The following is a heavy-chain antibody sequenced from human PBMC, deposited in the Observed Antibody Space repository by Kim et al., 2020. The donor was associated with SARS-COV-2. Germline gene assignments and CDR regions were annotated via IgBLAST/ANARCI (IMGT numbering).Heavy chain of an antibody. J-gene: IGHJ4*02. CDR3: ARRYSSGWASFDY. Sequence: SETLSLTCTVSGGSISSSSYYWGWIRQPPGKGLEWIGSIYYSGSTYYNPSLKSRVTISVDTSKNQFSLKLISVTAADTAVYYCARRYSSGWASFDYWGQG. CDR2: IYYSGST. CDR1: GGSISSSSYY. D-gene: IGHD6-19*01. V-gene: IGHV4-39*01.